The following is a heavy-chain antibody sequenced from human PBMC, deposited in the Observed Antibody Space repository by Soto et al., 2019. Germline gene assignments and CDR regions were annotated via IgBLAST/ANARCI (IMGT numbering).Heavy chain of an antibody. V-gene: IGHV1-46*01. CDR3: ARDSPYSSGWYTDWFDP. Sequence: AASVKVSCKASGYTFTSYYMHWVRQAPGQGLEWMGWINASSGNTSYAQKFQDRVTITRDTSASTAYMELSSLRSEDTAVYYCARDSPYSSGWYTDWFDPWGQGTLVTVSS. CDR2: INASSGNT. CDR1: GYTFTSYY. J-gene: IGHJ5*02. D-gene: IGHD6-19*01.